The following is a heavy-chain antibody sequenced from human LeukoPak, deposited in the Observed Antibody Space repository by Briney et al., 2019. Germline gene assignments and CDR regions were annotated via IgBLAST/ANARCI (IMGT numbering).Heavy chain of an antibody. J-gene: IGHJ4*02. Sequence: GGSLRLSCAASGFTFSSYSMNWVRQAPGKGLEWVSSISSSSSYIYYADSVKGRFTISRDNAKNSLYLQMNSLRAEDTAVYYCARDHRYCSSITCPFDCWGQGALVTVSS. V-gene: IGHV3-21*01. D-gene: IGHD2-2*01. CDR3: ARDHRYCSSITCPFDC. CDR2: ISSSSSYI. CDR1: GFTFSSYS.